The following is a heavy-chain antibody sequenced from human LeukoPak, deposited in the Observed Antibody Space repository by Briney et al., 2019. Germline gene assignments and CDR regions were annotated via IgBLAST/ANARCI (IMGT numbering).Heavy chain of an antibody. CDR3: ARDWTWGRIVVVVAATRGNAFDI. D-gene: IGHD2-15*01. V-gene: IGHV1-69*13. J-gene: IGHJ3*02. CDR1: GGTFSSYA. Sequence: GASVKVSCKASGGTFSSYAISWVRQAPGQGLEWMGGIIPIFGTANYAQKFQGRVTITADESTSTAYMELSSLRSEDTAVYYCARDWTWGRIVVVVAATRGNAFDIWGQGTMVTVSS. CDR2: IIPIFGTA.